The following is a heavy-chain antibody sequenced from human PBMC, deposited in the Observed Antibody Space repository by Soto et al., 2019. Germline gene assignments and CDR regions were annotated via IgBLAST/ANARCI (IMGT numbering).Heavy chain of an antibody. Sequence: SETLSLTCTVSGGSISSGDYYWSWIRQPPGKGLEWIGYIYYSGSTYYNPSLKSRVTISVDTSKNQFSLKLSSVTAADTAVYYCARGVVVPAAMFEHYYYGMDVWGQGTTVTVSS. CDR1: GGSISSGDYY. V-gene: IGHV4-30-4*01. J-gene: IGHJ6*02. CDR2: IYYSGST. CDR3: ARGVVVPAAMFEHYYYGMDV. D-gene: IGHD2-2*01.